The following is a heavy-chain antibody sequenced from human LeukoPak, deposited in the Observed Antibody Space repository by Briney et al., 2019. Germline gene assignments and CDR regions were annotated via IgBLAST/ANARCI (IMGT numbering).Heavy chain of an antibody. CDR1: GGSISSYY. CDR3: ARQYPIAARRRYFDY. V-gene: IGHV4-4*09. CDR2: IYTSGST. J-gene: IGHJ4*02. Sequence: SETLSLTCTVSGGSISSYYWSWIRQPPGKGLEWIGYIYTSGSTNYNPSLKSRVTISVDTSKNQFSLKLSSVTAADTAVYYCARQYPIAARRRYFDYWGQGTLVTVSS. D-gene: IGHD6-6*01.